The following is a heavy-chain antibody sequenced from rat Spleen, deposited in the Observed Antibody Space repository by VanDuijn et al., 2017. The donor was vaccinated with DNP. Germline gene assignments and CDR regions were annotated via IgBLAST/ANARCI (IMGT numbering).Heavy chain of an antibody. V-gene: IGHV5S13*01. J-gene: IGHJ3*01. CDR1: GFTFSKYG. CDR3: ATHSGWFAY. CDR2: ISTVGDNA. Sequence: EVQLVESGGGLVQPGRSLKLSCGASGFTFSKYGMAWVRQAPTKGLEWVASISTVGDNAYYRDSVKGRFTISRDNARNTLYLQMDSLRSEDTATYYCATHSGWFAYWGQGSPVTVSS. D-gene: IGHD1-1*01.